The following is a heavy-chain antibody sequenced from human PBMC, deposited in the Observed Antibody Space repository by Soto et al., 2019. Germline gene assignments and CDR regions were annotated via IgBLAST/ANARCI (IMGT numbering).Heavy chain of an antibody. J-gene: IGHJ3*02. V-gene: IGHV3-48*03. CDR2: ISSSGSTI. CDR1: GFTFSNYE. Sequence: GGSLRLSCAASGFTFSNYEMNWVRQAPGKGLEWVSYISSSGSTIYYADSVRGRFTISRDSAKNSVYLQMNSLRAEDTAFYYCARDRDYFSNSYGHDAFDIWGQGTMVTVSS. CDR3: ARDRDYFSNSYGHDAFDI. D-gene: IGHD4-17*01.